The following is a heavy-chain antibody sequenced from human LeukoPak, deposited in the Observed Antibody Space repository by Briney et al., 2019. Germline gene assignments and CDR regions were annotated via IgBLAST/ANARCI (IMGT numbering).Heavy chain of an antibody. CDR1: GFTFSTYS. D-gene: IGHD3-10*01. CDR3: ARDSGPGDY. J-gene: IGHJ4*02. CDR2: ISSCSSTI. V-gene: IGHV3-48*01. Sequence: GGSLRLSCAASGFTFSTYSMNWVRQAPGKGLEWVSYISSCSSTIYYADSVKGRFTISRDNAKNSLYLQMNSLRAEDTAVYYCARDSGPGDYWGQGTLVTVSS.